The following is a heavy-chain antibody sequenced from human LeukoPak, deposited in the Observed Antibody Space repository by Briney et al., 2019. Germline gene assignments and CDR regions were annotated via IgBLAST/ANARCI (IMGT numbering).Heavy chain of an antibody. V-gene: IGHV3-74*01. Sequence: GGSLRLSCAASGFTFGSNWMHWVRQAPGKGLLWVSRIQSDGSTTSYADSVKGRFTISRDNAKSTLYLQMNSLRAEDTAVYYCARDGYYYNNSGYYAFDIWGQGTMVTVSS. D-gene: IGHD3-22*01. CDR2: IQSDGSTT. J-gene: IGHJ3*02. CDR3: ARDGYYYNNSGYYAFDI. CDR1: GFTFGSNW.